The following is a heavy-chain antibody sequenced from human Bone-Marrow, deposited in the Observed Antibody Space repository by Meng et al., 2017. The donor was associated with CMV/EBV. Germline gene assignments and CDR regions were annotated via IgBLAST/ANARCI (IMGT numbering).Heavy chain of an antibody. D-gene: IGHD5-24*01. CDR2: ISSSSSYI. V-gene: IGHV3-21*01. J-gene: IGHJ6*02. Sequence: GGSLRLSCAASGFTFSSYSMNWVRQAPGKGLEWVSSISSSSSYIYYADSVKGRFTISRDNAKNSLYLQMNSLRAEDTAVYYCARWLQPKRLYYYYGMDVWGQGTTVTVSS. CDR3: ARWLQPKRLYYYYGMDV. CDR1: GFTFSSYS.